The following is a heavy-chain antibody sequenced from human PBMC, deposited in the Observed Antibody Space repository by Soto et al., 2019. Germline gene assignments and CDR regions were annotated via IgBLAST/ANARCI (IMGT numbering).Heavy chain of an antibody. J-gene: IGHJ6*02. D-gene: IGHD2-15*01. V-gene: IGHV1-18*01. Sequence: ASVKVSCKASGYTFTRYCISWVRQAPGQGLEWMGWISAYNGNTNYAQKLQGRVTMTTDTSTSTAYMELRSLRSDDTAVYYCARSLCSGGSCYDLGPLYYGMDVWGQGTTVTVSS. CDR2: ISAYNGNT. CDR1: GYTFTRYC. CDR3: ARSLCSGGSCYDLGPLYYGMDV.